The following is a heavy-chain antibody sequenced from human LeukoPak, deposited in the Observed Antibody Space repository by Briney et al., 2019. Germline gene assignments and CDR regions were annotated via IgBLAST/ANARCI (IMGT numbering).Heavy chain of an antibody. CDR1: GFTFSNYW. CDR3: ARDVVGALDY. D-gene: IGHD1-26*01. V-gene: IGHV3-7*01. CDR2: IRPDGGER. J-gene: IGHJ4*02. Sequence: GGSLRLSCAASGFTFSNYWMSWVRQAPGKGLEWVANIRPDGGERNYVDSVKGRFTISRDNGKNSPYLQMHSLRAEYTAVYYCARDVVGALDYWGQGTLVTVSS.